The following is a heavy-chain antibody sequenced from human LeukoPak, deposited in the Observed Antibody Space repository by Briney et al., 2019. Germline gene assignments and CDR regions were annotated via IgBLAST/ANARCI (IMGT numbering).Heavy chain of an antibody. D-gene: IGHD6-6*01. Sequence: GGSLRLSCAASGFTVSSNYMSWVRQAPGKGLEGVSVIYSGGSTYYPDSVKGRFTISRDNSKNTLYLQMNSLRAEDTAVYYCASGGYSTYSSSSGFDYWGQGTLVTVSS. J-gene: IGHJ4*02. CDR3: ASGGYSTYSSSSGFDY. CDR1: GFTVSSNY. V-gene: IGHV3-53*01. CDR2: IYSGGST.